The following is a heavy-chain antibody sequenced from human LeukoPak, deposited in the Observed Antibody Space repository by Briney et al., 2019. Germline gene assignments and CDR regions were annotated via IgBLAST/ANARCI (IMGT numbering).Heavy chain of an antibody. J-gene: IGHJ4*02. V-gene: IGHV3-30*03. D-gene: IGHD3-3*01. CDR2: ISYDGSNK. CDR1: GFTFSSYG. Sequence: GRSLRLSCAASGFTFSSYGMHWVRQAPGKGLEWVAVISYDGSNKYYADSVKGRFTISRDNSKNTLYLQMNSLRAEDTAVYYCARSGNFWSGYYHYWGQGTLVTVSS. CDR3: ARSGNFWSGYYHY.